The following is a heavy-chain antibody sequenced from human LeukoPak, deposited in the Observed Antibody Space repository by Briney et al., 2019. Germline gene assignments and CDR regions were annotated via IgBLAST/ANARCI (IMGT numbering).Heavy chain of an antibody. CDR1: GFTFSSYW. Sequence: GGSLRLSCAASGFTFSSYWMHWVRQAPGKGLVWVSRISSDGSSTSYADSVKGRFTISRDNAKNTLYLQMNSLRAEDTAVYYCARAFSYDILTGYYDYWGQGTLVTVSS. CDR2: ISSDGSST. J-gene: IGHJ4*02. D-gene: IGHD3-9*01. V-gene: IGHV3-74*01. CDR3: ARAFSYDILTGYYDY.